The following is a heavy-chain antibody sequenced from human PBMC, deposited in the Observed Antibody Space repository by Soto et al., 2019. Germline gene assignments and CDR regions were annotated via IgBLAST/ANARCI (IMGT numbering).Heavy chain of an antibody. Sequence: QVQLVQSGAEVKKPGSSVKVSCKASGGTFSSYAISWVRQAPGQGLEWMGGIIPIFGTANYAQKFQGRVTITADKSTSTVYIELSSLRSEDTAVYYCARDRGGSSWYHYYGMDVWGQGTTVTVSS. CDR3: ARDRGGSSWYHYYGMDV. D-gene: IGHD6-13*01. J-gene: IGHJ6*02. CDR2: IIPIFGTA. V-gene: IGHV1-69*06. CDR1: GGTFSSYA.